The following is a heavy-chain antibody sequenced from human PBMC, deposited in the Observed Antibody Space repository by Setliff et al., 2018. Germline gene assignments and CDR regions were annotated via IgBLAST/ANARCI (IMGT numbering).Heavy chain of an antibody. CDR3: ARDRSYYASGSFTKWFNY. D-gene: IGHD3-10*01. CDR1: GGSVTSHY. J-gene: IGHJ4*02. Sequence: LSLTCAVSGGSVTSHYWSWIRKPPGKGLEWIGFIFYSGDTNSNPSLKSRVTMSVDTSKNQFSLKLNSVTAADTATYYCARDRSYYASGSFTKWFNYWGQGALVTVSS. CDR2: IFYSGDT. V-gene: IGHV4-59*02.